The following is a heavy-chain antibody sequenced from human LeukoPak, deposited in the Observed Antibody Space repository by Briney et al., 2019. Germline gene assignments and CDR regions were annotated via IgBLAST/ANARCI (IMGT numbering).Heavy chain of an antibody. CDR2: ISSSSSYI. J-gene: IGHJ4*02. D-gene: IGHD4-17*01. CDR3: ARFTRYGNLYEMIYGDYDLAFDY. Sequence: PGGSLRLSCAASGFTFSSYSMNWVRQAPGKGLEWVSSISSSSSYIYYADSVKGRFTISRDNAKNSLYLQMNSLRAEDTAVYYCARFTRYGNLYEMIYGDYDLAFDYWGQGTLVTVSS. V-gene: IGHV3-21*01. CDR1: GFTFSSYS.